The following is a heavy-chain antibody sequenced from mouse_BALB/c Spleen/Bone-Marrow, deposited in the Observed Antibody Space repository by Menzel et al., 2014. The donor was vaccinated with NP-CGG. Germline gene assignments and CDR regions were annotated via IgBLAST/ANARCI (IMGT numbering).Heavy chain of an antibody. CDR1: GFSLTGYA. V-gene: IGHV2-6-7*01. D-gene: IGHD2-2*01. J-gene: IGHJ4*01. CDR2: ICGDGST. Sequence: QVQLQQSGPGLVAPSQSLSITCTVSGFSLTGYAVNWVRQPPGKGLELLGTICGDGSTDYNPALKSRLIITKDNSKSQVFLKMSSLQTDDTARYYCARDGYDYAMDYWGQGTSVTVSS. CDR3: ARDGYDYAMDY.